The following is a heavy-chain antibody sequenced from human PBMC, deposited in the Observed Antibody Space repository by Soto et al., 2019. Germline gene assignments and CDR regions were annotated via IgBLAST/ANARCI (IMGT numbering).Heavy chain of an antibody. V-gene: IGHV3-23*01. Sequence: GGSLRLSCAASGFTFSSYAMSWVRQAPGKGLEWVSAISDSGGSTYYADSVKGRFTISRDNTKITLYMQMNSLRAEDTAVFYCAKDQQWLRYYFDYWGQGTLVTVSS. J-gene: IGHJ4*02. CDR2: ISDSGGST. D-gene: IGHD5-12*01. CDR3: AKDQQWLRYYFDY. CDR1: GFTFSSYA.